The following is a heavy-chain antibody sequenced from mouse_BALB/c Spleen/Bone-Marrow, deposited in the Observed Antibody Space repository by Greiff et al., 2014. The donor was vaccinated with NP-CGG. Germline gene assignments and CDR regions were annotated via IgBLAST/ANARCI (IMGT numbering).Heavy chain of an antibody. V-gene: IGHV1-69*02. J-gene: IGHJ4*01. CDR1: GYTFTNFW. D-gene: IGHD2-2*01. Sequence: QVQLQQSGAELVRPGASVKLSCKASGYTFTNFWINWVKQRPGQGLEWIGNIYPSDSYTNYNQKFKDKATLTVDKSSSTAYMQLSSPTSEDSAVYYCTRWLPHAMDYWGQGTSVTVSS. CDR2: IYPSDSYT. CDR3: TRWLPHAMDY.